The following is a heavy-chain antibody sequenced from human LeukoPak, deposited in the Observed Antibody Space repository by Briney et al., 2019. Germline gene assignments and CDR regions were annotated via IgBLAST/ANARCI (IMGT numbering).Heavy chain of an antibody. Sequence: GGSLRLSCAASGFTFSSYSMNWVRQAPGKGLEWVSSISSSSSYIYYADSVKGRFTISRDNAKNSLYLQMNSLRAEDTAVYYCARPFPAEYQLDLYHFDYWGQGTLVTVSS. CDR1: GFTFSSYS. D-gene: IGHD2-2*01. V-gene: IGHV3-21*01. J-gene: IGHJ4*02. CDR2: ISSSSSYI. CDR3: ARPFPAEYQLDLYHFDY.